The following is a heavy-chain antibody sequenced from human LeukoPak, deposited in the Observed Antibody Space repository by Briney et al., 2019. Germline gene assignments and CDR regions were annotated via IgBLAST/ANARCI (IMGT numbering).Heavy chain of an antibody. CDR1: GGSISSGDYY. J-gene: IGHJ4*02. Sequence: PSETLSLTCTVSGGSISSGDYYWSWIRQPPGKGLEWIGYIYYSGSTYYNPSLKSRVTISVDTSKNQFSLKLSSVTAADTAVYYCARQWSYGTPYYFDSWGQGTLVTVSS. D-gene: IGHD4/OR15-4a*01. CDR3: ARQWSYGTPYYFDS. CDR2: IYYSGST. V-gene: IGHV4-30-4*01.